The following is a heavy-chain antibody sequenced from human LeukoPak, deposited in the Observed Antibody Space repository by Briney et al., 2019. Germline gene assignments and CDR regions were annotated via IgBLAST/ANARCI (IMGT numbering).Heavy chain of an antibody. CDR3: ARNFDSYNAFDI. CDR2: INHSGST. D-gene: IGHD3-22*01. V-gene: IGHV4-34*01. Sequence: SETLSLTRAVYGGSFSGYYWSWIRQPPGKGLEWIGEINHSGSTNYNPSLKSRVTISVDTSKNQFSLELSSVTAADTAVYYCARNFDSYNAFDIWGQGTMVTVSS. CDR1: GGSFSGYY. J-gene: IGHJ3*02.